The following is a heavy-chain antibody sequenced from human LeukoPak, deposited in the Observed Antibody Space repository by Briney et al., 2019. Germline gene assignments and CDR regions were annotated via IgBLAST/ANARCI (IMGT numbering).Heavy chain of an antibody. D-gene: IGHD3-10*01. V-gene: IGHV3-30-3*01. CDR1: GFTFSNYA. CDR2: VSYDGSNK. Sequence: GGSLRLSCAASGFTFSNYAMHWVRQAPGTGLEWVAVVSYDGSNKYYADSVKGRFTVSRDNSKNTLYLQMNSLRAEDTAVYYCAIKTRHTSGTYFAHFDYWGQGTLVTVSS. CDR3: AIKTRHTSGTYFAHFDY. J-gene: IGHJ4*02.